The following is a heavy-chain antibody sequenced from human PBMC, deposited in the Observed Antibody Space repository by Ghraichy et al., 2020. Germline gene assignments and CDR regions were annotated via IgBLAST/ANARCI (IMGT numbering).Heavy chain of an antibody. CDR2: IYSGGST. CDR1: GFTVSSNY. D-gene: IGHD6-13*01. J-gene: IGHJ3*02. V-gene: IGHV3-66*02. CDR3: ARGGLYSSSWYSAFDI. Sequence: GGSLRLSCAASGFTVSSNYMSWVRQAPGKGLEWVSVIYSGGSTYYADSVKGRFTISRDNSKNTLYLQMNSLRAEDTAVYYCARGGLYSSSWYSAFDIWGQGTMVTVSS.